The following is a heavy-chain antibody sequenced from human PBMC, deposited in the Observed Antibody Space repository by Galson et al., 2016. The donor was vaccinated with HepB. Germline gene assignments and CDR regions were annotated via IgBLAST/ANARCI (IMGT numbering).Heavy chain of an antibody. CDR3: ARDFNDFWSGYLTLFDH. V-gene: IGHV3-30*04. CDR1: GFTFSNYA. J-gene: IGHJ4*02. D-gene: IGHD3-3*01. Sequence: SLRLSCAASGFTFSNYAMHWVRQAPGGGLAWVAVISHEGNNKYYTNSVRGRFTISRDNSKNTLYLQMNSLRTEDTAVYYCARDFNDFWSGYLTLFDHWGQGTLVTVSS. CDR2: ISHEGNNK.